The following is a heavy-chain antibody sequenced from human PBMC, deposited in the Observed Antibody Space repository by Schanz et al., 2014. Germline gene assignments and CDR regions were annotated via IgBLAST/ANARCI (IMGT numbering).Heavy chain of an antibody. CDR1: GFTFSSYG. D-gene: IGHD3-3*01. CDR3: ARGVRIDY. J-gene: IGHJ4*02. CDR2: ITGSGSKT. Sequence: EVQLVESGGGLVQPGGSLRLSCAASGFTFSSYGMHWVRQAPGKGLEWVSAITGSGSKTYYADSVKGRFTISRDNAKNSLYLQMNSLTAEDTAVYYCARGVRIDYWGQGTLGTVSS. V-gene: IGHV3-48*04.